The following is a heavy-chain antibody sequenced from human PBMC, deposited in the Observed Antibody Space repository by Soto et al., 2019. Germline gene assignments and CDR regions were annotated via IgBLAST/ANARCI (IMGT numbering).Heavy chain of an antibody. Sequence: SVKVSCKASGGTFSSYTISWVRQAPGQGLEWMGRIIPILGIANYAQKFQGRVTITADKSTSTAYMELSSLRSEDTAVYYCARGGKGLNYIWGSYRSPPPYNWFDPWGQGTLVTVSS. CDR1: GGTFSSYT. CDR3: ARGGKGLNYIWGSYRSPPPYNWFDP. D-gene: IGHD3-16*02. CDR2: IIPILGIA. J-gene: IGHJ5*02. V-gene: IGHV1-69*02.